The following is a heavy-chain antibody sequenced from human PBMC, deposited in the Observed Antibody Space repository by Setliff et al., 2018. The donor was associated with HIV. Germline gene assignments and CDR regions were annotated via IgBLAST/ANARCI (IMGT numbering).Heavy chain of an antibody. Sequence: PSETLSLTCTVSGGSIGGYYWSWIRQPPGTGLEWLGCIYSGGSTNYNPSLESRVTISLDTSKNQFSLRLTSVTAADTAVYYCARVGSYGSAYDAFDVWGPGTMVTVSS. CDR3: ARVGSYGSAYDAFDV. CDR1: GGSIGGYY. CDR2: IYSGGST. J-gene: IGHJ3*01. V-gene: IGHV4-4*08. D-gene: IGHD3-10*01.